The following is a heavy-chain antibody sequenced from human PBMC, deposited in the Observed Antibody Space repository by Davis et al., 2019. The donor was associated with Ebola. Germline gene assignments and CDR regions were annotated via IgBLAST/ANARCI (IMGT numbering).Heavy chain of an antibody. CDR1: GYTFSSYA. V-gene: IGHV1-3*01. Sequence: ASVKVSCKASGYTFSSYAMHWLRQATGQRLEWMGWINGGNGNTKYSQKFQDRVTITRDTSASTAYMELGSLRSEDTAVYFCARAGDFSSDYYNYDAFDMWGQGTMVTVSS. J-gene: IGHJ3*02. CDR2: INGGNGNT. CDR3: ARAGDFSSDYYNYDAFDM. D-gene: IGHD3-3*01.